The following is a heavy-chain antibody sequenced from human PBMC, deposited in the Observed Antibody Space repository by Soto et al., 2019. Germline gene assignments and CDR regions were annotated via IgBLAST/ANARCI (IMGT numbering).Heavy chain of an antibody. V-gene: IGHV4-61*01. CDR1: VCSGSSGSYY. D-gene: IGHD5-18*01. CDR3: ARIPVDTSMIYWLDP. Sequence: GPLSLSCTVCVCSGSSGSYYWSWIRQHPGKGLEWIGYIYYSGNTNYNPSLKSRVIISVDTSKNLFSLKLTSVTAADTAVYYCARIPVDTSMIYWLDPWVQGTLVTV. CDR2: IYYSGNT. J-gene: IGHJ5*02.